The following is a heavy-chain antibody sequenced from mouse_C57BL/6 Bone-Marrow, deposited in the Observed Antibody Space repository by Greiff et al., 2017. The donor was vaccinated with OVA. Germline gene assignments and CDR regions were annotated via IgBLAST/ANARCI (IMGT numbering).Heavy chain of an antibody. D-gene: IGHD2-5*01. Sequence: VQLQQSGPGLVQPSQCLSITCTASGFSLTSYGVHWVRQSPGKGLEWLGVIWSGGSTEYNAAFISSLSISKDNAKSQVFFKMNSLQADDTAIYYCATYYSNYWYFDVWGTGTTVTVSS. CDR1: GFSLTSYG. CDR2: IWSGGST. J-gene: IGHJ1*03. V-gene: IGHV2-2*01. CDR3: ATYYSNYWYFDV.